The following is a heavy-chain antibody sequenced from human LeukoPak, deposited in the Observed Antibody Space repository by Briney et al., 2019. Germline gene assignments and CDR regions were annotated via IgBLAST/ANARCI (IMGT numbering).Heavy chain of an antibody. CDR3: ARIGRLYGDQGNY. CDR2: IIPIFGTA. Sequence: SVKVSCKASGGTFSSYAISWVRQAPGQGLEWMGGIIPIFGTANYAQKFQGRVTITADESTSTAYMELSSLRSEDTAVYYCARIGRLYGDQGNYWGQGTLVTVSS. D-gene: IGHD4-17*01. J-gene: IGHJ4*02. V-gene: IGHV1-69*01. CDR1: GGTFSSYA.